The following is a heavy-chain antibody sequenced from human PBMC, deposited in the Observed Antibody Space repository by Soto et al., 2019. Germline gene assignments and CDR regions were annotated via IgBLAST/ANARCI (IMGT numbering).Heavy chain of an antibody. Sequence: GGSLRLSCAASGFTLRDYAMTWVRQAPGKGLEWVSSLSGRGGNTYYADSVKGRFTISRANSENTLFLQMSSLRAEDTATYYCAKPGGVYWYFDLWGRGTLVTVPS. CDR2: LSGRGGNT. CDR1: GFTLRDYA. D-gene: IGHD3-3*01. J-gene: IGHJ2*01. CDR3: AKPGGVYWYFDL. V-gene: IGHV3-23*01.